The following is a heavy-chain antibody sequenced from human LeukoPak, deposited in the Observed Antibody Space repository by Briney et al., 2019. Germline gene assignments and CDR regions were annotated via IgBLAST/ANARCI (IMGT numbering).Heavy chain of an antibody. V-gene: IGHV1-18*04. CDR2: ISVNNGNT. D-gene: IGHD2-2*01. CDR1: GYTFTNYG. CDR3: AREIPYPDCSSTGCYGPWDS. J-gene: IGHJ4*02. Sequence: SVKVSCKASGYTFTNYGITWVRQAPGQGLEWMAWISVNNGNTNYAQKFQGRGTVTTDTSTSTAYLELRSLRSDDTAVYYCAREIPYPDCSSTGCYGPWDSWGQGTLVSVSS.